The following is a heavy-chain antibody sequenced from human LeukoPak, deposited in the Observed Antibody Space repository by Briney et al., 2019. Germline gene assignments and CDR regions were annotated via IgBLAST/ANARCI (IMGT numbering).Heavy chain of an antibody. CDR3: AREKLGIDYFDY. CDR2: IYYSGAT. CDR1: GGSIGSYY. V-gene: IGHV4-59*01. Sequence: PSETLSLTCTVSGGSIGSYYWNWIRQPPGKGLEWIGFIYYSGATNYNPSLKSRVTVSVDTSKNQFSLKLSSVTAADTAVYYCAREKLGIDYFDYLGQGTLVTVSS. J-gene: IGHJ4*02. D-gene: IGHD7-27*01.